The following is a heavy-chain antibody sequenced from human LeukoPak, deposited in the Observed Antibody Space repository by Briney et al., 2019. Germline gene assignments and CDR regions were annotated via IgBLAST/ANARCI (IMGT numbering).Heavy chain of an antibody. CDR3: ASDSGGRRDAFNI. V-gene: IGHV4-34*01. CDR1: GGSFSGYY. J-gene: IGHJ3*02. CDR2: INHSGST. Sequence: SETLSLTCAVYGGSFSGYYWSWIRQPPGKGLEWIGEINHSGSTNYNPSLKSRVSISVDTSKNQFSLKLTSVTAADTAVYYCASDSGGRRDAFNIWGQGTMVTVSS. D-gene: IGHD2-21*01.